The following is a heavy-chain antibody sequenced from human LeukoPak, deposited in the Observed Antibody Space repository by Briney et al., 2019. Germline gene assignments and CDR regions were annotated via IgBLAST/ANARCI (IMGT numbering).Heavy chain of an antibody. V-gene: IGHV4-34*01. D-gene: IGHD4-17*01. CDR1: GCIFSGYY. CDR3: ARGLTTVTPRGYYFDD. CDR2: INHSRST. Sequence: SETLSLTGSGYGCIFSGYYWGWLRPPPGKGLVWFVEINHSRSTNYNPSIKSRGTISADTSKNQFSLKLSSVTAADTAVYYCARGLTTVTPRGYYFDDWGQGTLVTVS. J-gene: IGHJ4*02.